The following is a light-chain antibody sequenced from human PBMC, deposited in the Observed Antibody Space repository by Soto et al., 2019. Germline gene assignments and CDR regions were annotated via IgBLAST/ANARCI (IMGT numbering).Light chain of an antibody. CDR3: QQYQSNSQ. J-gene: IGKJ1*01. Sequence: DIQMTQSPSTLSAYIGDRVTITCRASQSISSWVAWYQQKPGKAPNLLIYKASNLESGVPSRFSGGGSGTEFTLTSSSLQPDDFATYYCQQYQSNSQFGQGTKMEIK. CDR2: KAS. CDR1: QSISSW. V-gene: IGKV1-5*03.